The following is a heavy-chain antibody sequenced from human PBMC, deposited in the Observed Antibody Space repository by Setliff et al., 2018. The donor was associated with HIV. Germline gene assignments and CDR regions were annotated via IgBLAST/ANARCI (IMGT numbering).Heavy chain of an antibody. CDR3: ARDSYDSSGYYPDY. Sequence: GASVKVSCKASGYTFTSYGISWVRQAPGQGREWMGWISAYNGNTNYAQKLQGRVTMTTDTSTSTAYMELRSLRSDDTAVYYCARDSYDSSGYYPDYWGQGTLVTVSS. CDR1: GYTFTSYG. D-gene: IGHD3-22*01. CDR2: ISAYNGNT. J-gene: IGHJ4*02. V-gene: IGHV1-18*01.